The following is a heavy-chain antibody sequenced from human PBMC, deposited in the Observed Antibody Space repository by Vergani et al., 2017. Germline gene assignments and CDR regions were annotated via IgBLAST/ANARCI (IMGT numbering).Heavy chain of an antibody. J-gene: IGHJ3*02. CDR2: IYYSGST. D-gene: IGHD3-22*01. Sequence: QVQLQESGPGLVKPSETLSLTCPVSGGSISSYYWSWIRQPPGKGLEWIGYIYYSGSTNYNPSLKSRVTISVDTSKNQFSLKLSSVTAADTAVYYCARAVVVTDDAFDIWGQGTMVTVSS. V-gene: IGHV4-59*01. CDR3: ARAVVVTDDAFDI. CDR1: GGSISSYY.